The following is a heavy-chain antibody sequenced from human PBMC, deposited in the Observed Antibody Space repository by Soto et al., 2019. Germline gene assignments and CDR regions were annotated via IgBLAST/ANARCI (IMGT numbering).Heavy chain of an antibody. D-gene: IGHD3-9*01. J-gene: IGHJ6*02. CDR3: ARRRRLVSPYYYYYGMDV. Sequence: ASVKVSCKASGYTFTSYDINWVRQATGQGLEWMGWMNPNSGNTGYAQKFQGRVTMTRNTSISTAYMELSSLRSEDTAVYYCARRRRLVSPYYYYYGMDVWGQGTTVTVSS. CDR2: MNPNSGNT. V-gene: IGHV1-8*01. CDR1: GYTFTSYD.